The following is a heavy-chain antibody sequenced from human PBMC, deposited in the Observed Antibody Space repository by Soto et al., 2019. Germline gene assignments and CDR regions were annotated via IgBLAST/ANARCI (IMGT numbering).Heavy chain of an antibody. CDR1: GGSLRVYY. CDR2: INHSGST. J-gene: IGHJ4*02. V-gene: IGHV4-34*01. Sequence: PSGTLSLTCAFYGGSLRVYYWSWIRQPQGKGLEWIGEINHSGSTNYNPSLKSRVTISVDTSKNQFSLKLSSVTAADTAVYYCARCAVGVAARLGLYYFDYWGQGTLVTVSS. CDR3: ARCAVGVAARLGLYYFDY. D-gene: IGHD2-15*01.